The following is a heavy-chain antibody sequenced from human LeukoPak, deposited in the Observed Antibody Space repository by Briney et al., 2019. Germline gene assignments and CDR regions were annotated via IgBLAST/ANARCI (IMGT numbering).Heavy chain of an antibody. D-gene: IGHD6-6*01. J-gene: IGHJ4*02. V-gene: IGHV3-9*01. CDR2: INWNSGSI. Sequence: GRSLRLSCAASGFTFDDYAMYWVRQAPGKGLEWVSGINWNSGSIAYADSVKGRFTISRDNAKNSLYLQMNSLRAEDTAVYYCAGEPSSIAALDYWGQGTLVTVSS. CDR3: AGEPSSIAALDY. CDR1: GFTFDDYA.